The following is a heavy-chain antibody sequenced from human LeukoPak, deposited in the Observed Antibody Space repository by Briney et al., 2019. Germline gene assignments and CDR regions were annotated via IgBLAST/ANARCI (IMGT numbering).Heavy chain of an antibody. Sequence: GGSLRLSCAASGFTFSDHYMSWIRQAPGKGLEWVSYISSSGSTIYYADSVKGRFTISRDNAKNSLYLQMNSLRAEDTAVYYCARDGAAVAYNWFDPWGQGTLVTVSS. V-gene: IGHV3-11*01. CDR2: ISSSGSTI. CDR3: ARDGAAVAYNWFDP. J-gene: IGHJ5*02. D-gene: IGHD6-19*01. CDR1: GFTFSDHY.